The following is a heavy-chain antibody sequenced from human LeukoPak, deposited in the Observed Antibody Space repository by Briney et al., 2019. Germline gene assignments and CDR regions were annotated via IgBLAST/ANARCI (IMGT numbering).Heavy chain of an antibody. CDR3: ARHVPEMVRGVIAGFDP. V-gene: IGHV5-51*01. J-gene: IGHJ5*02. CDR2: IYPGDSDT. Sequence: GESLKISCKGSGYSFTSYWIGWVRQMPGKGLEWMGIIYPGDSDTRYSPSFQGQVTISADKSISTAYLQWSSLKASDTAMYYCARHVPEMVRGVIAGFDPWGQGTLVTVSS. D-gene: IGHD3-10*01. CDR1: GYSFTSYW.